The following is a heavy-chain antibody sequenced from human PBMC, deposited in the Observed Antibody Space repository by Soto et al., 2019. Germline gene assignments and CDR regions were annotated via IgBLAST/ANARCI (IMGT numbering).Heavy chain of an antibody. CDR2: ISGSGGST. J-gene: IGHJ6*03. V-gene: IGHV3-23*01. D-gene: IGHD2-15*01. CDR3: AAATFFYYYYMDV. Sequence: PGGSLRLSCAASGFTFSSYAMSWVRQAPGKGLEWVSAISGSGGSTYYADSVKCRFTISRDNSKNTLYLQMNSLRAEDTAVYYCAAATFFYYYYMDVWGKGTTVTVSS. CDR1: GFTFSSYA.